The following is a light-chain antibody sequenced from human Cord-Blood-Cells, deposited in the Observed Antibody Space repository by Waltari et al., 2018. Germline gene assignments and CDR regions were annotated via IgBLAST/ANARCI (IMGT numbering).Light chain of an antibody. Sequence: EIVLTQSPATLSLSPGERATLSCRASQSVSSYLAWYQQKPGQAPRLLIYGASNRATGIPARFSGSGSGTDFTLTISSLEPEDFAVYYCQQRSNGRFTFGPGTKVDIK. CDR3: QQRSNGRFT. J-gene: IGKJ3*01. V-gene: IGKV3-11*01. CDR2: GAS. CDR1: QSVSSY.